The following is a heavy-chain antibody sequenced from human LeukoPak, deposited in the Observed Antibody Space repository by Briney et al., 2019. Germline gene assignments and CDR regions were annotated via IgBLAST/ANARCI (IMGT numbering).Heavy chain of an antibody. D-gene: IGHD3-22*01. Sequence: GGSLRLSCAASGFTFSSYAMSWVRQAPGKGLEWVSAISGSGGSTYYADSEKGRFTISRDNSKNTLYLQMNSLRAEDTAVYYCANLGSGYYLFDYWGQGTLVTVSS. J-gene: IGHJ4*02. CDR3: ANLGSGYYLFDY. CDR2: ISGSGGST. CDR1: GFTFSSYA. V-gene: IGHV3-23*01.